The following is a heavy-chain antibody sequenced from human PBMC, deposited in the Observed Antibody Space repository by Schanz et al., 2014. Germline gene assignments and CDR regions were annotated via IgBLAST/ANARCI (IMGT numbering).Heavy chain of an antibody. V-gene: IGHV1-18*01. CDR2: ISVYTGNT. Sequence: QVQLVQSGAEVKKPGASVRVSCKASGYTFTTYAMSWVRQAPGQGLEWVGWISVYTGNTKYGQKVQGRVTMTADTSTNTAYMELRSLRSDDTAVYYCARSAGRDFWSGYYTRLDYWGQGTLVTVSS. J-gene: IGHJ4*02. CDR3: ARSAGRDFWSGYYTRLDY. D-gene: IGHD3-3*01. CDR1: GYTFTTYA.